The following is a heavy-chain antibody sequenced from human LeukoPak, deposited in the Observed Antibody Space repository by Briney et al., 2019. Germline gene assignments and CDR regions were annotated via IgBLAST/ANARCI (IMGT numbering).Heavy chain of an antibody. D-gene: IGHD3-9*01. CDR1: GFTFSSYS. Sequence: GGSLRLSCAASGFTFSSYSMNWVRQAPGKGLEWVSSISSSSSYIYYADSVKGRFTISRDNAKNSLYLQMNSLRAEDTAVYYCARDPAWRYDILTGLQDYWGQGTLVTVSS. J-gene: IGHJ4*02. CDR3: ARDPAWRYDILTGLQDY. V-gene: IGHV3-21*01. CDR2: ISSSSSYI.